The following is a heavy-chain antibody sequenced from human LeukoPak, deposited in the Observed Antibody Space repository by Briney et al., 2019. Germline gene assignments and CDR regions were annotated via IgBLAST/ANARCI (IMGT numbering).Heavy chain of an antibody. D-gene: IGHD2-15*01. CDR1: GFTFSTYA. CDR2: ISATGGST. CDR3: AKGRKDVVVLVAATDY. V-gene: IGHV3-23*01. Sequence: PGGSLRLSCAASGFTFSTYAMNWVRQAPGKGLEWVSGISATGGSTYYADSVKGRFTISRDNSKNTMHLQMNSLRVEDTAVYYCAKGRKDVVVLVAATDYWGQGALVTVSS. J-gene: IGHJ4*02.